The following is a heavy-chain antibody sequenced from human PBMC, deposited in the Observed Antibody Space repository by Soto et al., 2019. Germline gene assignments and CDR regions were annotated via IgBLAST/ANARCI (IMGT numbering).Heavy chain of an antibody. J-gene: IGHJ6*03. CDR3: ASSFYSRFYYYYYMDV. V-gene: IGHV4-31*03. D-gene: IGHD6-13*01. CDR2: IYYSGST. Sequence: SETLSLTCTVSGGSISSGGYYWSWIRQHPGKGLEWTGYIYYSGSTYYNPSLKSRVTISVDTSKNQFSLKLSSVTAADTAVYYCASSFYSRFYYYYYMDVWGKGTTVTVAS. CDR1: GGSISSGGYY.